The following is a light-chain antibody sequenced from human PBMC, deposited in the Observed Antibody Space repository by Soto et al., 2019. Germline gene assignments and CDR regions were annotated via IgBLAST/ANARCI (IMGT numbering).Light chain of an antibody. Sequence: QSALTQPASVSGSPGQSITISCTGTSSDVGGYNYVSWYQQYPGKAPKLMIYDVSGRPSGVSNRFSGSKSGNTASLTISGLQAEDEADYYCSSYTSSSLGVVFSGGTKLTVL. J-gene: IGLJ2*01. CDR3: SSYTSSSLGVV. CDR1: SSDVGGYNY. CDR2: DVS. V-gene: IGLV2-14*03.